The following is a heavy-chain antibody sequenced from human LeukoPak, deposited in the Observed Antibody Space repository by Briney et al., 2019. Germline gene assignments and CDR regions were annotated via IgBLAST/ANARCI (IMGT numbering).Heavy chain of an antibody. D-gene: IGHD2-2*02. CDR1: GYSFTTYW. CDR3: ARLRGYCSSTSCYRWFDP. Sequence: GESLKISCKGSGYSFTTYWIGWVRQMPGKGLEWMGIIYPGDSDTRYSPSFQGQVTISADKSISTAYLQWSSLKASDTAMYYCARLRGYCSSTSCYRWFDPWGQGTLVTVSS. V-gene: IGHV5-51*01. CDR2: IYPGDSDT. J-gene: IGHJ5*02.